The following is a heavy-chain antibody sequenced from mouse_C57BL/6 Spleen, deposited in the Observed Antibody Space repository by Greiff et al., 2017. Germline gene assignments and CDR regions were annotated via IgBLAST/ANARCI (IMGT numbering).Heavy chain of an antibody. J-gene: IGHJ2*01. CDR2: INPNNGGT. CDR1: GYTFTDYF. V-gene: IGHV1-26*01. CDR3: ARAQAADY. D-gene: IGHD3-2*02. Sequence: EVQLQQSGPELVKPGASVKISCKASGYTFTDYFMNWVKQSPGKSLEWIGDINPNNGGTSYNQKFKGKATLTVDKSSSTAYMELRSLTSEDSAVYYCARAQAADYWGQGTTLTVSS.